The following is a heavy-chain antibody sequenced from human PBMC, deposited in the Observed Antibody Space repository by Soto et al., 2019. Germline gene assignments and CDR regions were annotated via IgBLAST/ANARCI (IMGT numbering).Heavy chain of an antibody. CDR3: STELGSHSANPLTH. D-gene: IGHD1-26*01. V-gene: IGHV3-15*07. Sequence: EVRLVESGGGLVKPGGSLRLSCAASGFAFGNAWMSWVRQAPGKGLEWVGRIKSRPEGGTLDYVATVKGRFIISRADSKNTLYLQMNSLETEDTAVYYCSTELGSHSANPLTHGGQGTLVTVSS. J-gene: IGHJ4*02. CDR1: GFAFGNAW. CDR2: IKSRPEGGTL.